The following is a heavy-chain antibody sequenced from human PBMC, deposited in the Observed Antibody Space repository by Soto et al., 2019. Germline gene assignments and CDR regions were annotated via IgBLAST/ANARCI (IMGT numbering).Heavy chain of an antibody. CDR1: GFTFSSYA. D-gene: IGHD6-13*01. V-gene: IGHV3-23*01. Sequence: EVQLLESGGGLVQPGGSLRLSCAASGFTFSSYAMSWVRQAPGKGPEWVSAISGSGGSTYYADSVKGRFTISRDNSKNTLYLQMNSLRAEDTAVYYCAKLSSSWGGYFDLWGRGTLVTVSS. CDR3: AKLSSSWGGYFDL. CDR2: ISGSGGST. J-gene: IGHJ2*01.